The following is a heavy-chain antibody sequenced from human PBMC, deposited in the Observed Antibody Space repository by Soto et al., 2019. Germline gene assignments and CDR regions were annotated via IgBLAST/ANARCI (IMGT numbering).Heavy chain of an antibody. V-gene: IGHV1-8*01. Sequence: ASVKVSCKASGYTFTSYDINWVRQATGQGLEWMGWMNPNSGNTGYAQKFQGRVAMTRNTSISTAYMELSSLRSEDTAVYYCARCLHSDSSGWYFVYWGQGTLVTVSS. CDR1: GYTFTSYD. CDR2: MNPNSGNT. CDR3: ARCLHSDSSGWYFVY. D-gene: IGHD6-19*01. J-gene: IGHJ4*02.